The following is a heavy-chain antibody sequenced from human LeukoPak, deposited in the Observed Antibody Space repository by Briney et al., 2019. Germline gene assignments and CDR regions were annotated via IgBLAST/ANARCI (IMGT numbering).Heavy chain of an antibody. CDR1: GFTFSNAW. CDR3: AKDFEAYCGGDCYTHFDL. D-gene: IGHD2-21*02. V-gene: IGHV3-15*01. Sequence: PGGSLRLSCAASGFTFSNAWMNWVRQAPGKGLEWVGRIKSKTDGGTTDYAAPVKGRFTISRDDSKNTLYLQMNSLRAEDTALYYCAKDFEAYCGGDCYTHFDLWGRGTLVTVSS. CDR2: IKSKTDGGTT. J-gene: IGHJ2*01.